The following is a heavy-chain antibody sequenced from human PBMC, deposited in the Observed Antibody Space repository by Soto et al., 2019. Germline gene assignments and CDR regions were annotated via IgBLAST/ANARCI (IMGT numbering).Heavy chain of an antibody. D-gene: IGHD6-13*01. CDR1: GGSISSSSYY. J-gene: IGHJ6*04. V-gene: IGHV4-39*01. CDR2: IYYSGST. Sequence: PSETLSLTCTVSGGSISSSSYYWGWIRQPPGKGLEWIGSIYYSGSTYYNPSLKSRVTISVDTSKNQFSLKLSSVTAADTAVYYCARCHFFIAAAGTHYYYGMDVWGKGTPVTVSS. CDR3: ARCHFFIAAAGTHYYYGMDV.